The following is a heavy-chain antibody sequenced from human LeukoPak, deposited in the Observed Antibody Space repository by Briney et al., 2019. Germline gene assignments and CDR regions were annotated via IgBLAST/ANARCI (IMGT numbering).Heavy chain of an antibody. D-gene: IGHD2-15*01. V-gene: IGHV1-24*01. CDR3: ATEGTLYGYPQSYFDY. J-gene: IGHJ4*02. CDR2: FDPEDGET. Sequence: ASVKVSCKVSGYTLTELSMHWMRQAPGKGLEWMGGFDPEDGETIYAQKFQGRVTMTEDTSTDTAYMELSSLRSEDTAVYYCATEGTLYGYPQSYFDYWGQGTLVTVSS. CDR1: GYTLTELS.